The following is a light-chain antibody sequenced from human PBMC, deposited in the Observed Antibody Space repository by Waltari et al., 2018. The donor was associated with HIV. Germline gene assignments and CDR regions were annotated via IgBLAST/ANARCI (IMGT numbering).Light chain of an antibody. CDR2: KDS. CDR3: YSATDNNLGV. Sequence: SYEPTQPSSVSVSPGQTARITCSGDVVAKKYTRWFQQKPGQAPVMVIYKDSGRPSGIPERFPGSSSGTTVTLTISGAQVEDEADYYCYSATDNNLGVFGGGTKLTVL. J-gene: IGLJ2*01. CDR1: VVAKKY. V-gene: IGLV3-27*01.